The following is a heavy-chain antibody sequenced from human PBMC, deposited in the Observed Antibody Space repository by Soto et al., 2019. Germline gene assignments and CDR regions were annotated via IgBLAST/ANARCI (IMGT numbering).Heavy chain of an antibody. D-gene: IGHD2-15*01. CDR1: GFTFSSYS. CDR2: ISSSSSYI. Sequence: PVGSLRLSCAASGFTFSSYSMNWVRQAPGKGLEWVSSISSSSSYIYYADSVKGRFTTSRDNAKNSLYLQMNSLRAEDTAVYYCARDPSVVVAATPYYYYYGMDVWGQGTTVTISS. CDR3: ARDPSVVVAATPYYYYYGMDV. J-gene: IGHJ6*02. V-gene: IGHV3-21*01.